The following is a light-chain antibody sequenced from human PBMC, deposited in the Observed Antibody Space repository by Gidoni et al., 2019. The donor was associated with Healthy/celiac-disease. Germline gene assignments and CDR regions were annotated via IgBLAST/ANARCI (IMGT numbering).Light chain of an antibody. Sequence: QSALTQPRSVSGSPGQSVTISCTGTSSDVGGYNYVSWYQQHPGKAPKLMIYDVSKRPSGVPDRFSGSKSGNTASLTISGLQAEYEADYYCCSYAGSYVVFGGGTKLTVL. J-gene: IGLJ2*01. CDR3: CSYAGSYVV. CDR2: DVS. CDR1: SSDVGGYNY. V-gene: IGLV2-11*01.